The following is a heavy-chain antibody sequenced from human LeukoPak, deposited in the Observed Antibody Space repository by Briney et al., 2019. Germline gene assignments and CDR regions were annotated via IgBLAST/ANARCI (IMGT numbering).Heavy chain of an antibody. CDR1: GGSFSGYY. V-gene: IGHV4-34*01. Sequence: PSETLSLTCAVYGGSFSGYYWSWTRQPPGKGLEWIGEINHSGSTNYNPSLKSRVTISVDTSKNQFSLKLSSVTAADTAVYYCAREELYYDILTGYSQYYFDYWGQGTLVTVSS. CDR3: AREELYYDILTGYSQYYFDY. CDR2: INHSGST. J-gene: IGHJ4*02. D-gene: IGHD3-9*01.